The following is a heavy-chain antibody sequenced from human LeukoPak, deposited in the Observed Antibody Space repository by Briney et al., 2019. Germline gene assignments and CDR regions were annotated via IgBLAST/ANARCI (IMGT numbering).Heavy chain of an antibody. J-gene: IGHJ3*02. Sequence: PGGSLRLSCAASGFTFRDFYMSWIRQAPGKGLEWVSYISSSGSTVYYADSVEGRFTISRDNAKNSLSLQMNSLRAEDTAVYYCARVAGAMVYRDAFDNWGQGTMVTVSS. V-gene: IGHV3-11*01. CDR2: ISSSGSTV. CDR3: ARVAGAMVYRDAFDN. D-gene: IGHD5-18*01. CDR1: GFTFRDFY.